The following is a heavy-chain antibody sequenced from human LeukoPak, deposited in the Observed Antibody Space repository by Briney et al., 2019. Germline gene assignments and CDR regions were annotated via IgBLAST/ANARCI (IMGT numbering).Heavy chain of an antibody. J-gene: IGHJ4*02. CDR1: GGSISSSSYY. D-gene: IGHD2-15*01. Sequence: KPSETLSLTCTVSGGSISSSSYYWGWIRQPPGKGLEWIGSIYYSGSTYYNPSLKSRVTISVDTSKNQFSLKLSSVTAADTAVYYCASLASYTPFHCSGGSCYFDYWGQGTLVTVSS. CDR3: ASLASYTPFHCSGGSCYFDY. V-gene: IGHV4-39*01. CDR2: IYYSGST.